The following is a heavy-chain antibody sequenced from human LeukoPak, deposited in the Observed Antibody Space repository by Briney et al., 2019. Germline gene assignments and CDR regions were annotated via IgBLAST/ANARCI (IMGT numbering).Heavy chain of an antibody. D-gene: IGHD5-12*01. CDR1: GYTLTELS. V-gene: IGHV1-24*01. CDR3: ATSPYDSESDYYYYGMDV. J-gene: IGHJ6*02. CDR2: FDPEDGET. Sequence: VASVTVSCTVSGYTLTELSMHWVRQAPGKGLEWMGGFDPEDGETIYAQKFQGRVTMTEDTSTDTAYMELSSLRSEDTAVYYCATSPYDSESDYYYYGMDVWGQGTTVTVSS.